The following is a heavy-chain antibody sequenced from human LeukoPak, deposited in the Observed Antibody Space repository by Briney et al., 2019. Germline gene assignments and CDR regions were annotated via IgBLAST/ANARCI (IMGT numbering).Heavy chain of an antibody. CDR1: TLTVSSNY. J-gene: IGHJ4*02. D-gene: IGHD3-22*01. CDR2: IYSGGTT. V-gene: IGHV3-53*01. Sequence: GGSLTLSCAASTLTVSSNYMSWDRQAPGKGLEWVSVIYSGGTTYYADSVKGRFTISRDNSKITLYVQMNSLRAEDTAVYYGASIPYYYDSIGYYAFDFWGQGTLVTVSS. CDR3: ASIPYYYDSIGYYAFDF.